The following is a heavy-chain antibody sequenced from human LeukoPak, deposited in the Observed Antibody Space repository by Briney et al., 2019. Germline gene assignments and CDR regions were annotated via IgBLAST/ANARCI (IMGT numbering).Heavy chain of an antibody. J-gene: IGHJ3*01. D-gene: IGHD3-3*01. CDR2: ISGSGDTS. V-gene: IGHV3-23*01. CDR1: GFTVSSYA. Sequence: GGSLRLSCAASGFTVSSYAMSWVRQAPGKGLEGVSAISGSGDTSYYADSVRGRFTISRDNSKNTLYLQMNSLRADDTAVYYCARDRYYDVLGRDAFDLWGQGTVVTVSS. CDR3: ARDRYYDVLGRDAFDL.